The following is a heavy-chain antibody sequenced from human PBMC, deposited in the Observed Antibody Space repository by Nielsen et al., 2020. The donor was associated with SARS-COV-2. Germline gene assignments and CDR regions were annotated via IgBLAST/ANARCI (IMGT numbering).Heavy chain of an antibody. CDR1: GYTFTSYA. V-gene: IGHV1-3*01. Sequence: ASVKVSCKASGYTFTSYAMHWARQAPGQRLEWMGWINAGNGNTKYSQKFQGRVTITRDTSASTAYMELSSLRSEDTAVYYCARDHHLSSSWLYYYYGMDVWGQGTTVTVSS. CDR2: INAGNGNT. J-gene: IGHJ6*02. D-gene: IGHD6-13*01. CDR3: ARDHHLSSSWLYYYYGMDV.